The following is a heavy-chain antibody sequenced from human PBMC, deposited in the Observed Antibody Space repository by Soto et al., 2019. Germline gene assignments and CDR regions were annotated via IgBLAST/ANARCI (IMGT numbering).Heavy chain of an antibody. CDR2: IYYSGTT. J-gene: IGHJ5*02. V-gene: IGHV4-39*07. Sequence: SETLSLTCTVSGDSITSNSYFWAWIRQPPGKGLEWIGSIYYSGTTYYNPSLKSRVTISVDRSKNQFSLKLSSVTAADTAVYFCARALGYYDRSGYYSNNWFDPWGQGTLVT. D-gene: IGHD3-22*01. CDR3: ARALGYYDRSGYYSNNWFDP. CDR1: GDSITSNSYF.